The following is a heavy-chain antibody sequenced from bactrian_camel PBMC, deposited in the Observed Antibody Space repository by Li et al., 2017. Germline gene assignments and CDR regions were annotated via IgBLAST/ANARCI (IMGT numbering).Heavy chain of an antibody. J-gene: IGHJ4*01. CDR2: IHRDSSGT. CDR1: GYIYSANC. D-gene: IGHD2*01. Sequence: QVKLVESGGGSVQAGGSLRLSCAASGYIYSANCMGWFRQAPGKEREGVATIHRDSSGTYYAGSVKGRFTISRDNANKTLYLQMNSLKPEDTAMYYCVACTYCSGGDCLGGQRWGQGTQVTVS. CDR3: VACTYCSGGDCLGGQR. V-gene: IGHV3S54*01.